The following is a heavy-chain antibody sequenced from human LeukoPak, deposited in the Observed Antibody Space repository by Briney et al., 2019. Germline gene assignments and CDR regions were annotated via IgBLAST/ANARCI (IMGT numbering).Heavy chain of an antibody. Sequence: GGSLRLSCAASGFTFSSYRMHWVRQAPGQGLEYVSAITGSGDITYYANSVKGRFIISRDNSKNTLYLQLGSLRTEDMAIYYCARSSRSSGANWFDPWGQGTLVTVSS. D-gene: IGHD6-6*01. CDR1: GFTFSSYR. CDR3: ARSSRSSGANWFDP. V-gene: IGHV3-64*01. CDR2: ITGSGDIT. J-gene: IGHJ5*02.